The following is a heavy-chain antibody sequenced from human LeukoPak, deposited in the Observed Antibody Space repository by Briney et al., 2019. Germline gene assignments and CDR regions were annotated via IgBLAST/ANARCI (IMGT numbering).Heavy chain of an antibody. CDR1: GFTFSTYG. Sequence: GGSLRLSCAASGFTFSTYGIHWVRQAPGKGLEWVAVISYDGSNKYYEDSVKGRFTISRDNSKNTLYLQMNSLRAEDTAAYYCAKDRATGTHYYYYGLDVWGQGTTATVSS. CDR2: ISYDGSNK. V-gene: IGHV3-30*18. D-gene: IGHD1-7*01. J-gene: IGHJ6*02. CDR3: AKDRATGTHYYYYGLDV.